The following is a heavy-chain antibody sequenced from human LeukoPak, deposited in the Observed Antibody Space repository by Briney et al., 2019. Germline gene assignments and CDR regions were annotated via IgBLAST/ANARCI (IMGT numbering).Heavy chain of an antibody. CDR3: ARDPAYSSSWYPLFDY. Sequence: ASVKVSCKASGYTFTGYYMHWVRQAPGQGLEWMGWINPNSGGTNYAQKFQGRVTMTRDTSISTAYMELSRLRSDDTAVYYCARDPAYSSSWYPLFDYWGQGTLVTVSS. CDR1: GYTFTGYY. V-gene: IGHV1-2*02. D-gene: IGHD6-13*01. J-gene: IGHJ4*02. CDR2: INPNSGGT.